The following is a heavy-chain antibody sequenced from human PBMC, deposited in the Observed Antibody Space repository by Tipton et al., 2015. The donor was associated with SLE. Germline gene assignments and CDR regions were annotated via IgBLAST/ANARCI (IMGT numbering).Heavy chain of an antibody. Sequence: LSLTCAVYGGSFSGYFWSWIRQLPDKGLEWIGEINHSGTTNCNPSLKSRVSISVDTSKNQFSLKVTSVTAADTAVYYCARGGSKHYDFWGRQMGPHAFDIWGQETKVTVSS. CDR3: ARGGSKHYDFWGRQMGPHAFDI. CDR1: GGSFSGYF. J-gene: IGHJ3*02. CDR2: INHSGTT. D-gene: IGHD3-3*01. V-gene: IGHV4-34*01.